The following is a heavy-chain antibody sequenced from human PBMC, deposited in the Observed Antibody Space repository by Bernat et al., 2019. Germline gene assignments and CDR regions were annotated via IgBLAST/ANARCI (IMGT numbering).Heavy chain of an antibody. Sequence: QVQLQQWGAGLLKPSETLSLTCAVYGGSFSGYYWSCIRQPPGKGLEWIGEIKHGGFTSHNPSLKSRVTISLDTSKNQFSLKLTSLTAADTAVYYCARTATVTTACFDSWGQGTLVTVSS. CDR2: IKHGGFT. V-gene: IGHV4-34*02. CDR1: GGSFSGYY. CDR3: ARTATVTTACFDS. J-gene: IGHJ4*02. D-gene: IGHD4-17*01.